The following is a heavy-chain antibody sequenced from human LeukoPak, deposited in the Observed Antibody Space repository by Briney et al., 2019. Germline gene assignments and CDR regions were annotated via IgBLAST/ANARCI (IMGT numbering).Heavy chain of an antibody. J-gene: IGHJ4*02. CDR1: GFTFGSYS. Sequence: GGSLRLSCAASGFTFGSYSMNWVRQAPGKGLEWVSSISSSSSYIYYADSVKGRFTISRDNAKNSLYLQMNSLRAEDTAVYYCARDRLAMYYFDYWGQGTLVTVSS. CDR2: ISSSSSYI. CDR3: ARDRLAMYYFDY. V-gene: IGHV3-21*01. D-gene: IGHD2-2*01.